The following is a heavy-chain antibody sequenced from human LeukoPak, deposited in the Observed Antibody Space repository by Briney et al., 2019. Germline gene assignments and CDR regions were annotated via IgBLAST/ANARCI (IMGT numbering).Heavy chain of an antibody. V-gene: IGHV3-33*01. J-gene: IGHJ6*02. CDR3: VMDVSRGHLRHVAV. D-gene: IGHD2-2*03. CDR2: IWYDGSNK. CDR1: GFTFSSYD. Sequence: PGRSLRLSCAASGFTFSSYDMHWVRRAPDKGLEWVAVIWYDGSNKYYADSVKGRFTISRDISKNTLNLQMNSLRVEDTAVYYCVMDVSRGHLRHVAVCGQGTTVTVSS.